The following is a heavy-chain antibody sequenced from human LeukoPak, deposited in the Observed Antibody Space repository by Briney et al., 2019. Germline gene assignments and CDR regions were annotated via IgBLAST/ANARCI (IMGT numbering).Heavy chain of an antibody. CDR2: IYYSGST. CDR3: ARGGYYGSGNDFRFDP. CDR1: GGSISSSSYY. J-gene: IGHJ5*02. D-gene: IGHD3-10*01. Sequence: SETLSLTCTVSGGSISSSSYYWGWIRQPPGKGLEWIGYIYYSGSTNYKPSLKSRVTISVDTSKNQFSLKLSSVTAADTAVYYCARGGYYGSGNDFRFDPWGQGTLVTVSS. V-gene: IGHV4-61*05.